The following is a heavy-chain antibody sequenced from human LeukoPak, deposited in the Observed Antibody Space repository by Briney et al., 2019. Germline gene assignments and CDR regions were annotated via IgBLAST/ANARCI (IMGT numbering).Heavy chain of an antibody. CDR3: ARGYSSGWLDLDY. CDR2: INAGIGNT. Sequence: ASVKVSCKASGGTFSSYAFHWVRQAPGQRLEWMGWINAGIGNTKYSEKFQGRVTITRDTSASTAYMELSSLRSEDTAVYYCARGYSSGWLDLDYWGQGTLVTVSS. CDR1: GGTFSSYA. V-gene: IGHV1-3*01. D-gene: IGHD6-19*01. J-gene: IGHJ4*02.